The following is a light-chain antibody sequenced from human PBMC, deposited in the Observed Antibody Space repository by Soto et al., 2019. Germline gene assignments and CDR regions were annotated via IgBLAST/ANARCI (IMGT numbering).Light chain of an antibody. CDR1: NSDIGGYNY. J-gene: IGLJ3*02. CDR2: DVS. V-gene: IGLV2-11*01. Sequence: QPVLTQPRSVSGSPGQSVTISCTGTNSDIGGYNYVSWYQQHPGKAPKVMIYDVSRRPSGVPDRFSGSKSGNTASLTISGLQAEDEADYYCCSYAGTYNFWVFGGGTKVTVL. CDR3: CSYAGTYNFWV.